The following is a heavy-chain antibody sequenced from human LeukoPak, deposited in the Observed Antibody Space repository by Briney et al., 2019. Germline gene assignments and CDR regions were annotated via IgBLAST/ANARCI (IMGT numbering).Heavy chain of an antibody. CDR3: ARDRGSSVDY. CDR2: IYYSGST. J-gene: IGHJ4*02. D-gene: IGHD6-13*01. V-gene: IGHV4-59*12. Sequence: SETLSLTCTVSGGSISSYYWSWIRQPPGKGLEWIGYIYYSGSTNYNPSLKSRVTISMDTSKNQFSLNLISVTAADTAVYYCARDRGSSVDYWGQGTLVTVSS. CDR1: GGSISSYY.